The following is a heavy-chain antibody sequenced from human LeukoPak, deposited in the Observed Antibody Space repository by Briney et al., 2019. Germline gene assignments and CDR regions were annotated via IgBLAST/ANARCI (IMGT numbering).Heavy chain of an antibody. CDR3: AKDSGQQWLGRYFDY. CDR2: ISHDGGNK. V-gene: IGHV3-30*18. CDR1: GFTFSSYG. Sequence: TGGSLRLSCAASGFTFSSYGMHWVRQAPGKGLEWVAVISHDGGNKYYADSVKGRFTISRDNSKNTLYLQMNSLRAEDTAVYYCAKDSGQQWLGRYFDYWGRGPLVTFSS. D-gene: IGHD6-19*01. J-gene: IGHJ4*02.